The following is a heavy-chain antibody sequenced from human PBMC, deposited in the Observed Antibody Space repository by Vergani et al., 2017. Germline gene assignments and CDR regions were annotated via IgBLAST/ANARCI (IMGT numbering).Heavy chain of an antibody. Sequence: QVKLVKSGAEVKKPGSSVKVSCKASGGTFSSYAISWVRQAPGQGLEWMGRIIPIFGTANYAQKFQGRVTITADESTSTAYMELSSLRSEDTAVYYCARGHSVSTIPTPYSYYCMDVWGQGTTVTVSS. D-gene: IGHD5/OR15-5a*01. CDR3: ARGHSVSTIPTPYSYYCMDV. V-gene: IGHV1-69*13. CDR1: GGTFSSYA. CDR2: IIPIFGTA. J-gene: IGHJ6*02.